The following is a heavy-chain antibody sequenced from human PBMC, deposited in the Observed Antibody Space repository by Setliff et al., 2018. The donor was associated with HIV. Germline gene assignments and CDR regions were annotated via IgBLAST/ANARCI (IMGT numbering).Heavy chain of an antibody. J-gene: IGHJ5*02. D-gene: IGHD3-10*01. CDR3: ARRIDDSGSFPDKNWFDT. Sequence: SETLSLTCAVYGGSFSGYYWSWIRQPPGKGLEWIGEINHSGSTNYNPSLKGRVIMSVDTSNNQFSLSLMSVTAADTAVYYCARRIDDSGSFPDKNWFDTWGQGSLVTVSS. CDR1: GGSFSGYY. CDR2: INHSGST. V-gene: IGHV4-34*01.